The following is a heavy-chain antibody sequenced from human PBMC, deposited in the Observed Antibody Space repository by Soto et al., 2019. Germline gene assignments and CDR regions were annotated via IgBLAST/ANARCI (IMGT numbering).Heavy chain of an antibody. D-gene: IGHD3-16*01. Sequence: QVQLVESGGGVVQPGRSLRLSCTASGFIFSNHALHWVRQAPGKGLEWVAVIWHDESHEYYADSVRGRFIISRDNSRNTLDLQMTSLTTEDTAVYYCAKTRMRLGGGEDFDYWGQGTQVTVSS. CDR3: AKTRMRLGGGEDFDY. V-gene: IGHV3-33*03. J-gene: IGHJ4*02. CDR2: IWHDESHE. CDR1: GFIFSNHA.